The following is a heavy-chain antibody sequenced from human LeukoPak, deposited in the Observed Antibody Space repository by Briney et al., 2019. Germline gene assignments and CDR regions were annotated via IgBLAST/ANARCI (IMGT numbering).Heavy chain of an antibody. CDR2: ISSSSSYI. CDR1: GFTLRSYV. D-gene: IGHD3-10*01. Sequence: GGSLRLSCVASGFTLRSYVMNWVRQAPGKGLEWVSSISSSSSYIYYADSVKGRFTISRDNAKNSLYLQMNSLRAEDTAVYYCSTTGMVRGVIRYWGQGTLVTVSS. J-gene: IGHJ4*02. V-gene: IGHV3-21*01. CDR3: STTGMVRGVIRY.